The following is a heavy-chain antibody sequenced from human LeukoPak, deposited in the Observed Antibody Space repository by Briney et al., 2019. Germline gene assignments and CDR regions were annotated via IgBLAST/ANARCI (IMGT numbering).Heavy chain of an antibody. CDR3: ARDSSSSWHIGFFDY. CDR1: GDTFSGYA. CDR2: IIPIFGTA. D-gene: IGHD6-13*01. V-gene: IGHV1-69*13. J-gene: IGHJ4*02. Sequence: SVKVSCKASGDTFSGYAISWVRQAPGQGLEWMGGIIPIFGTANYAQKFQGRVTITADESTSTAYMELSSLRSEDTAVYYCARDSSSSWHIGFFDYWGQGTLVTVSS.